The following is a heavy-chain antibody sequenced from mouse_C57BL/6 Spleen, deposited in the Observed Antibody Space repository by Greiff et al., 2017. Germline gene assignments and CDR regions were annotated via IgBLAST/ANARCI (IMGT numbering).Heavy chain of an antibody. J-gene: IGHJ1*03. CDR3: AGRNSNHWYFDV. V-gene: IGHV1-63*01. Sequence: VQLQQSGAELVRPGTSVKMSCTASGFTFTNYGIGWAKQSPGNGLEWIGDIYPGGGYTNYTEKIKGKVTLTADKSSSPAYMQFSSLTSDDSALYYCAGRNSNHWYFDVWGTGTTVTVSS. CDR2: IYPGGGYT. CDR1: GFTFTNYG. D-gene: IGHD2-5*01.